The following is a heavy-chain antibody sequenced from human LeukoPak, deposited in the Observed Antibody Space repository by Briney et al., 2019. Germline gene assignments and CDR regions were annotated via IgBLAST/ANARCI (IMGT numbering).Heavy chain of an antibody. V-gene: IGHV1-46*01. D-gene: IGHD1-26*01. CDR2: INPSGGST. J-gene: IGHJ3*02. CDR1: GYTFTSYG. Sequence: ASVKVSCKASGYTFTSYGISWVRQAPGQGLERMGIINPSGGSTSYAQKFQGRVTMTRDMSTSTVYMEPSSLRSEDTAVYYCARDHTAGGIVGATAKVDAFDIWGQGTMVTVSS. CDR3: ARDHTAGGIVGATAKVDAFDI.